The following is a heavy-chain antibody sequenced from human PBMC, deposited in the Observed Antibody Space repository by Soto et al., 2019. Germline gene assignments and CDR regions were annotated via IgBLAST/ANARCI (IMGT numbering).Heavy chain of an antibody. D-gene: IGHD6-13*01. CDR1: GFTFSSYA. V-gene: IGHV3-30-3*01. Sequence: VGSLRLSCAASGFTFSSYAMHWVRQAPGKGLEWVAVISYDGSNKYYADSVKGRFTISRDNSKNTLYLQMNSLRAEDTAVYYCAREGVAAAGTIHYYYYGMDVWGQGTTVTVSS. J-gene: IGHJ6*02. CDR2: ISYDGSNK. CDR3: AREGVAAAGTIHYYYYGMDV.